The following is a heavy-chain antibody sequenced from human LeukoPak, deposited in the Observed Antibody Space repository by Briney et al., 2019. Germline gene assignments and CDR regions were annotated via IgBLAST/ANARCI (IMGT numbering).Heavy chain of an antibody. CDR3: AYNREFAYYYDSSGYFDY. CDR1: GFTFSSYG. V-gene: IGHV3-30*03. D-gene: IGHD3-22*01. J-gene: IGHJ4*02. Sequence: GGSLRLSCAASGFTFSSYGIHWVRQAPGKGLEWVAVISYDGSNKYYADSVKGRFTISRDNSKNTLYLQMNSLRAEDTAVYYCAYNREFAYYYDSSGYFDYWGQGTLVTVSS. CDR2: ISYDGSNK.